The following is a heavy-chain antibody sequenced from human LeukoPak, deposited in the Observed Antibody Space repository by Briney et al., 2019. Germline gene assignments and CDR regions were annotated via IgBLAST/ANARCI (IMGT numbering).Heavy chain of an antibody. J-gene: IGHJ6*02. CDR3: ARVRHLGYCSGGSCYPGGYGMDV. CDR1: GFTFSQYC. D-gene: IGHD2-15*01. Sequence: GGSLRLSCAASGFTFSQYCMTWVRQAPGKGLEWVAEIIQDGSGKYYVDSVKGRFTISRDNAKNSLYLQMNSLRAEDTAVYYCARVRHLGYCSGGSCYPGGYGMDVWGQGTTVTVSS. CDR2: IIQDGSGK. V-gene: IGHV3-7*01.